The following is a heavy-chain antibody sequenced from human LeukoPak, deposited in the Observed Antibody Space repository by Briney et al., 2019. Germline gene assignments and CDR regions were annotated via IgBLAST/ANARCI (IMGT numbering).Heavy chain of an antibody. CDR1: GYTLTELS. Sequence: GASVKVSCKVSGYTLTELSMHWVRQAPGKGLEWMGGFDPEDGETIYAQKFQGRVTMTEDTSTDTAYMELGSLRSEDTAVYYCATEIHYYYGMDVWGQGTTVTVSS. CDR2: FDPEDGET. CDR3: ATEIHYYYGMDV. D-gene: IGHD5-18*01. J-gene: IGHJ6*02. V-gene: IGHV1-24*01.